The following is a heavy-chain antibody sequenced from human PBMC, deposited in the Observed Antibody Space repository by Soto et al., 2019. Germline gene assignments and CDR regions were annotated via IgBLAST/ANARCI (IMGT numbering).Heavy chain of an antibody. D-gene: IGHD6-13*01. CDR3: AKHSSWFGPILYYFDY. CDR2: ISGSGGST. CDR1: GFTFSSYA. V-gene: IGHV3-23*01. J-gene: IGHJ4*02. Sequence: PGGSLRLSCAASGFTFSSYAMSWVRQAPGKGLEWVSAISGSGGSTYYADSVKGRFTISRDNSKNTLYLQMNSLRAEDTAVYYCAKHSSWFGPILYYFDYWGQGTLVTVSS.